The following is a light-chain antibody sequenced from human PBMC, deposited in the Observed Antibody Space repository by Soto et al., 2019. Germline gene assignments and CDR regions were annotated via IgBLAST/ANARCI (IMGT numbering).Light chain of an antibody. J-gene: IGLJ2*01. V-gene: IGLV2-23*01. Sequence: QSVLTQPASVSGSPGQSITISCTGTSSDVGTYNRVSWYQHHPGKAPKLMIYEGSKRPSGVSNRFSGSKSGNTASLTISGLQAEDEADYYCCSYAGSSIYVVFGGGTKLTVL. CDR2: EGS. CDR3: CSYAGSSIYVV. CDR1: SSDVGTYNR.